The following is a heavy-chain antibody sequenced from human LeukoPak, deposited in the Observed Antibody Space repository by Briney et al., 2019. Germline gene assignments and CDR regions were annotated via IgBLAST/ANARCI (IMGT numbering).Heavy chain of an antibody. CDR2: IYYSGST. CDR1: GGSISSYY. J-gene: IGHJ4*02. CDR3: ARSYCGSTSCYDYFDY. D-gene: IGHD2-2*01. Sequence: PSETLSLTCTVSGGSISSYYWSWIRQPPGKGLEWIGYIYYSGSTNYNPSLKSRVTISVDTSKNQFSLKLSSVTAADTAVYYCARSYCGSTSCYDYFDYWGRGTLVTVSS. V-gene: IGHV4-59*01.